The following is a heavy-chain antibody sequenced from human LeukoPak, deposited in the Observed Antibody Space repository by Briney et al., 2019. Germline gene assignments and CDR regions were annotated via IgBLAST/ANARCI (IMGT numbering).Heavy chain of an antibody. CDR1: GFTFDDYA. D-gene: IGHD4-17*01. J-gene: IGHJ6*03. CDR2: ISWNSGSI. Sequence: PGRSLRLSCAASGFTFDDYAIHWVRQAPGKGLEWVSSISWNSGSIGYADSVKGRFTISRGNAKNSLYLQMNSLRAEDTAVYYCARAVTVTKRGYFFYMNVWGKGTTVTVSS. CDR3: ARAVTVTKRGYFFYMNV. V-gene: IGHV3-9*01.